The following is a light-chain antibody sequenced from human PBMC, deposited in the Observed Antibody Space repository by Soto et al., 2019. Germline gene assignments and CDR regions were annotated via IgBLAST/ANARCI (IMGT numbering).Light chain of an antibody. Sequence: DIQMTQSPSSLSASVGDRVTITCRASQSISSYLNWYQQKPGKAPTLLIYAASSLQSGVPSRLSGSGSGTDFTLTISSLQPEDFATYYCHQSYSTPPWTFGQGTKVEIK. CDR1: QSISSY. V-gene: IGKV1-39*01. CDR3: HQSYSTPPWT. J-gene: IGKJ1*01. CDR2: AAS.